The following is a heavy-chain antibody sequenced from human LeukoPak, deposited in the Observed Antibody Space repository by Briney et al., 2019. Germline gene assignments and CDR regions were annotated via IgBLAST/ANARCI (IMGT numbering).Heavy chain of an antibody. CDR3: ARAVPAAHFDY. CDR1: GHTFTSYY. Sequence: ASVKVSCKASGHTFTSYYMHWVRQAPGQGLEWMGIINPSGGSTNYAQKFQGRVTITADESTSTAYMELSSLRSEDTAVYYCARAVPAAHFDYWGQGTLVAVSS. D-gene: IGHD2-2*01. V-gene: IGHV1-46*01. J-gene: IGHJ4*02. CDR2: INPSGGST.